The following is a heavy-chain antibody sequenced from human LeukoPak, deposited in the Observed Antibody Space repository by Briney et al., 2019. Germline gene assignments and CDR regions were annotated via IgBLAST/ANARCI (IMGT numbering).Heavy chain of an antibody. CDR3: AKYGIVVAGKGLPDW. CDR1: GFTFSSYA. J-gene: IGHJ4*02. CDR2: ISGNAVGT. V-gene: IGHV3-23*01. D-gene: IGHD6-19*01. Sequence: GRSLRLSCAASGFTFSSYAMSWVRQAPGKGLEWVSSISGNAVGTYYADSVKGRFTISRDNSKNTMYMQMNSLRAEDTAVYYCAKYGIVVAGKGLPDWWGQGTLVTVSS.